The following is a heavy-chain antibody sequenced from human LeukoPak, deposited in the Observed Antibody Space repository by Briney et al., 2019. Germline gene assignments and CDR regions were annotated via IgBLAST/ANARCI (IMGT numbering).Heavy chain of an antibody. V-gene: IGHV4-34*01. J-gene: IGHJ5*02. Sequence: SETLSLTCAVYGGSFSGYYWSWIRQPPGKGLEWIGEINHSGSTNYNPSLKSRVTISVDTSKNQFSLKLSSVTAADMAVYYCARRKGYGMIGGYNWFDPWGQGTLVTVSS. CDR3: ARRKGYGMIGGYNWFDP. CDR1: GGSFSGYY. D-gene: IGHD3-22*01. CDR2: INHSGST.